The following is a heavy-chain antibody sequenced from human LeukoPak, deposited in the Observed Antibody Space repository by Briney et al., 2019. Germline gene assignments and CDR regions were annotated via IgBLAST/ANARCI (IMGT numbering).Heavy chain of an antibody. CDR1: GYSISSGYY. J-gene: IGHJ6*04. CDR2: IYHSGST. Sequence: SETLSLTCTVSGYSISSGYYWGWIRQPPGKGLEWIGSIYHSGSTYYNPSLKSRVTISVDTSKNQFSLKLSSVTAADTAVYYCARGEYYYGSGSYWGDVWGKGTTVTISS. CDR3: ARGEYYYGSGSYWGDV. V-gene: IGHV4-38-2*02. D-gene: IGHD3-10*01.